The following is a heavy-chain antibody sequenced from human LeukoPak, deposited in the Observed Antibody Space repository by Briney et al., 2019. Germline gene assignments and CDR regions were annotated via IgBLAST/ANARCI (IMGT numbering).Heavy chain of an antibody. D-gene: IGHD3-10*01. CDR1: GFTFSRAW. CDR2: IKRKTDGGTT. CDR3: TTDLPYIYGSGNYYT. V-gene: IGHV3-15*01. Sequence: GGSLRLSCAASGFTFSRAWMSWVRQAPGKALEWVGRIKRKTDGGTTDYGAPVKGRFTISRDDSKNTLYLQMNSLETEDTAVYYCTTDLPYIYGSGNYYTWGQGTLVTVSS. J-gene: IGHJ5*02.